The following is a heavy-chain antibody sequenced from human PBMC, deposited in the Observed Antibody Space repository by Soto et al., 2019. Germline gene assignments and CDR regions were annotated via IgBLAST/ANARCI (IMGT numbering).Heavy chain of an antibody. CDR1: GGTFNTYA. D-gene: IGHD3-10*01. J-gene: IGHJ4*02. V-gene: IGHV1-69*19. CDR2: ISPMFGAA. CDR3: AREVQVHTPAFVY. Sequence: QVQLVQSGAEMKKPGSSVEVSCQSSGGTFNTYAMNWVRQAPGQGPEWMGDISPMFGAANYAPKLQGRVTITADESTGTSYMQLSSLTSEDTALYFCAREVQVHTPAFVYWGQGTLVTVSS.